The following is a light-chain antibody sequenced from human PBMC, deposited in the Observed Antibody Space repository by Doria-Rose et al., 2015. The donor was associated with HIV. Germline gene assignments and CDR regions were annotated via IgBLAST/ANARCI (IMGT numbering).Light chain of an antibody. CDR3: QQYYSSPLT. CDR2: WAS. Sequence: TINCKSSQSVLYSSNNKNYLAWYQQKPGQPPKLLIYWASTRESGVPDRFSGSGSATDFTLTISSLQAEDVAIYFCQQYYSSPLTFGGGTKVEIK. CDR1: QSVLYSSNNKNY. V-gene: IGKV4-1*01. J-gene: IGKJ4*01.